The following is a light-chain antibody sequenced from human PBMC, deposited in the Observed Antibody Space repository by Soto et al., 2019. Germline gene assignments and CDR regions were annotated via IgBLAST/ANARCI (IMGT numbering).Light chain of an antibody. CDR2: DAS. Sequence: EIVLTQSPATLSLSPGARAPLSCRASQSVSSYLAWYQQQPGQAPRLLIYDASNRATGIPARFSGSGSGTDFTLTISSLEPEDFAVYYCQQRSNWPWTFGQGTKVDI. J-gene: IGKJ1*01. CDR3: QQRSNWPWT. V-gene: IGKV3-11*01. CDR1: QSVSSY.